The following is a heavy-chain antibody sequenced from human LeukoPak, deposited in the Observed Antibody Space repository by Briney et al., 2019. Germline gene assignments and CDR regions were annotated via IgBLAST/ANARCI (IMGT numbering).Heavy chain of an antibody. Sequence: GGSLRLSCAASGFTFSSYAMRWVRQAPGKGLEWVSAISGSGGSTYYADSVKGRFTISRDNSKNTLYLQLNSLRAEDTAVYYCAKDCEYSSSSLFDYWGQGTLVTVSS. CDR3: AKDCEYSSSSLFDY. J-gene: IGHJ4*02. D-gene: IGHD6-6*01. CDR1: GFTFSSYA. V-gene: IGHV3-23*01. CDR2: ISGSGGST.